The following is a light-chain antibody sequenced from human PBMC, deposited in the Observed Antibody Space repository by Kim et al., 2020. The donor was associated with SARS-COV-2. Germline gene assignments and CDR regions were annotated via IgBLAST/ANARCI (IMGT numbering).Light chain of an antibody. CDR3: AAWDDSLKGVV. Sequence: GQRVTISCTGSSSTIGGNMVTWYQQLPGTAPKVLIYSNDERASGVPDRFSGSKSGTSASLAISGLQSEDEADYHCAAWDDSLKGVVFGGGTQLTVL. CDR2: SND. CDR1: SSTIGGNM. J-gene: IGLJ2*01. V-gene: IGLV1-44*01.